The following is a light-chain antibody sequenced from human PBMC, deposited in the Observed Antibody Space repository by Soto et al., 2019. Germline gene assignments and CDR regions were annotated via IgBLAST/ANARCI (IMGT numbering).Light chain of an antibody. J-gene: IGKJ5*01. Sequence: EIVLTQSPGTLSLSPGERATLSCRASQSVSSSYLAWYQHKPGQAPRLLIYGASGRATGIPDRFSGSGSGTDFTLTISRLEPEDFAVYYCQQYGSSPPVTFGQGTRLAI. CDR1: QSVSSSY. CDR3: QQYGSSPPVT. CDR2: GAS. V-gene: IGKV3-20*01.